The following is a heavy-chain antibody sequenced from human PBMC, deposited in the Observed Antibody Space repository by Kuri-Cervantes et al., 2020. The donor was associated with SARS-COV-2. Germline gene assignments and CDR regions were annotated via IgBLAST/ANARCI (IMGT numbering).Heavy chain of an antibody. CDR1: GFTFSSYA. D-gene: IGHD1-26*01. J-gene: IGHJ5*02. CDR3: AKLGFRGWFDP. Sequence: GESLKISCAASGFTFSSYAMSWVRQAPGKGLEWVSAISGSGGSTYYADSVKGRFTISRDNSKNTLCLQMNSLRAEDTAVYYCAKLGFRGWFDPWGQGTLVTVSS. V-gene: IGHV3-23*01. CDR2: ISGSGGST.